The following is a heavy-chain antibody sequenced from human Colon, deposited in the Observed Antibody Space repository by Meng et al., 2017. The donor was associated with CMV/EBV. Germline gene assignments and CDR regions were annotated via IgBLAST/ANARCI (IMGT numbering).Heavy chain of an antibody. CDR3: ARGIETGGFYAMDA. CDR1: GFPFSDYW. D-gene: IGHD3-16*01. J-gene: IGHJ6*02. V-gene: IGHV3-43D*03. Sequence: GGSLRLSCAVSGFPFSDYWMTWVRRAPGKGLEWISLISWDGGISRYADSVKGRFTISRDNRKNSLYLQMNSLSSDDTGLYFCARGIETGGFYAMDAWGQGTTVTVSS. CDR2: ISWDGGIS.